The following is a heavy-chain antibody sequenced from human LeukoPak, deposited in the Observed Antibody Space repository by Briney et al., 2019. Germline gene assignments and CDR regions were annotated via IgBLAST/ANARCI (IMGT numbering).Heavy chain of an antibody. CDR1: GFTFRSYW. J-gene: IGHJ4*02. D-gene: IGHD5-12*01. V-gene: IGHV3-7*01. CDR2: INQGGSVQ. Sequence: GGSLRLSCAASGFTFRSYWMSWVRQAPGKGLEWVANINQGGSVQYYMDSVKGRFTISRDDAKNSLYVQMNSLRDEDTAVYYCARVEYSGWNLEYWGQGTLVTVSS. CDR3: ARVEYSGWNLEY.